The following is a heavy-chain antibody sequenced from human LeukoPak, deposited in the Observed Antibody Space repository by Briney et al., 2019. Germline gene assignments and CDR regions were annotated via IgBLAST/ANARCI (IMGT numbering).Heavy chain of an antibody. CDR3: ARDLSGAYYALDV. Sequence: GSLLLSCAVSGFNFNIYAMHWVRPAPDKAPEWVAVISYDGNNKYYADSVKGRFTISRDISKNTFFLQMNSLTSEDTAIYYCARDLSGAYYALDVWGQGTTVTVYS. J-gene: IGHJ6*02. D-gene: IGHD3-10*02. CDR2: ISYDGNNK. V-gene: IGHV3-30-3*01. CDR1: GFNFNIYA.